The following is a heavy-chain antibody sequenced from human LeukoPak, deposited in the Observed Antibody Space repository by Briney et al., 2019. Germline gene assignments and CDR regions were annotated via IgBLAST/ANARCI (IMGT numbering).Heavy chain of an antibody. CDR3: AKGMTTGPRSVYHYMDV. V-gene: IGHV3-33*06. D-gene: IGHD4-17*01. J-gene: IGHJ6*03. CDR1: GFTFRSYG. CDR2: LWYDGSNE. Sequence: GGSLRLSCVASGFTFRSYGMHWVRRAPGKGLEWLSLLWYDGSNEYYADSVKGRFTISRDNSKNTLYLQMNSLRAEDTAVYYCAKGMTTGPRSVYHYMDVWGKGTTVTVSS.